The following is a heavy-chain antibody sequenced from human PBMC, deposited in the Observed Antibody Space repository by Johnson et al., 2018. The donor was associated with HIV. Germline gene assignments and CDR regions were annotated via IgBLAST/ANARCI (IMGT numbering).Heavy chain of an antibody. D-gene: IGHD1-1*01. CDR3: ARALRTALGSPWNGGYDAFDI. Sequence: MQLVESGGGLVQPGGSLRLSCAASGFTFSSYDMHWVRQATGKGLEWVSAIGTAGDTYYPGSVKGRFTISRENAKNSLYLQMNSLRAGDTAVYYCARALRTALGSPWNGGYDAFDIWGQGTMVTVSS. CDR2: IGTAGDT. CDR1: GFTFSSYD. V-gene: IGHV3-13*01. J-gene: IGHJ3*02.